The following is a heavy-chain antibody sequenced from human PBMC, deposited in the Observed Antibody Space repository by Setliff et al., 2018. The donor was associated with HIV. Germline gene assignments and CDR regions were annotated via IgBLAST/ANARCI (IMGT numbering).Heavy chain of an antibody. J-gene: IGHJ3*02. V-gene: IGHV4-39*07. CDR2: VDYTGST. D-gene: IGHD1-26*01. CDR1: GGSISTSNYY. CDR3: TRDRGRPDSFDI. Sequence: SETLSLTCTVSGGSISTSNYYWGWVRQPPGKGLEWVGNVDYTGSTYYNPSLKSRVTISVDTSKNQFSLRLNSVTAADTALYFCTRDRGRPDSFDIWGQGTMVTVSS.